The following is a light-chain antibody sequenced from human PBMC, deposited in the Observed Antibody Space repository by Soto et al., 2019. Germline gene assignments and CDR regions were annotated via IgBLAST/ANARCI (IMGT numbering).Light chain of an antibody. Sequence: DIQMTQSPSTLSASVGDRVTITCRASQSISNRLAWYHQKPGKTPNLLIYDASNLGSGVPSRFSGSGSGTDFTLTISSLHPDDFATYYCQQYNSYSPTFGQGTKVDI. CDR1: QSISNR. J-gene: IGKJ1*01. CDR3: QQYNSYSPT. V-gene: IGKV1-5*01. CDR2: DAS.